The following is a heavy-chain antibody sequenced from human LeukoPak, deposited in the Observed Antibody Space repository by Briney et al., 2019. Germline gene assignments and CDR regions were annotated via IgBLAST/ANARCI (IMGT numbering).Heavy chain of an antibody. CDR3: ARDAPTGTWLPWRHFDY. CDR1: GGSISSGSYY. CDR2: IYTSGST. Sequence: SQTLSLTCTVSGGSISSGSYYWSWIRQPAGKGLEWIGRIYTSGSTNYNPSLKSRVTISVDTSKNQFSLKLSSVTAADTAVYYCARDAPTGTWLPWRHFDYWGQGTLVTVSS. D-gene: IGHD1-14*01. V-gene: IGHV4-61*02. J-gene: IGHJ4*02.